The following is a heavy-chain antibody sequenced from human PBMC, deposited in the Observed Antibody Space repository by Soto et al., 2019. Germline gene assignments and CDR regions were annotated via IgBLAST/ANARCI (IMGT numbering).Heavy chain of an antibody. D-gene: IGHD3-10*01. Sequence: PSETLSLTCGVYGGSFSNYYWIWVRQPPGKGLEWIGEVNHSGEATYNPSLQSRVTISLDTTNNHFSLKMTSVTAAYTAIYCCAGGESFPRSWFDAWGQGT. V-gene: IGHV4-34*01. CDR3: AGGESFPRSWFDA. CDR2: VNHSGEA. J-gene: IGHJ5*02. CDR1: GGSFSNYY.